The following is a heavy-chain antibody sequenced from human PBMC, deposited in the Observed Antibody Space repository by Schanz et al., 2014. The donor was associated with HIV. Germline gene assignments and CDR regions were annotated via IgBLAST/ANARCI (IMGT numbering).Heavy chain of an antibody. J-gene: IGHJ5*02. CDR3: ARGGILLPRGVSNWFDP. CDR2: ISHSGST. CDR1: GGSFSGYY. Sequence: QVQLRQSGAGLLKPSETLSLTCDVYGGSFSGYYWSWVRQSPGKGLEWIGEISHSGSTNYNPSLRSRVSLSVATSKNNFSVKLKSMTAADTAVYYCARGGILLPRGVSNWFDPWGQGTLVIVSS. D-gene: IGHD3-10*01. V-gene: IGHV4-34*01.